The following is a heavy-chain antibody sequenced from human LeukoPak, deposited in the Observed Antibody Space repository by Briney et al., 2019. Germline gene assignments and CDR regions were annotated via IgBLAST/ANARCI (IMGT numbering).Heavy chain of an antibody. CDR1: GFSISSYD. D-gene: IGHD1-26*01. Sequence: GGSLRLSCAASGFSISSYDMSWVRQAPGKGLESVSGVSHDGGRTYYVDSVKGRLTISRDISKNSLYLQMNSLRAEDTAIYYCAKGRIVGATSFDYWGQGTLVTVSS. CDR2: VSHDGGRT. J-gene: IGHJ4*02. CDR3: AKGRIVGATSFDY. V-gene: IGHV3-23*01.